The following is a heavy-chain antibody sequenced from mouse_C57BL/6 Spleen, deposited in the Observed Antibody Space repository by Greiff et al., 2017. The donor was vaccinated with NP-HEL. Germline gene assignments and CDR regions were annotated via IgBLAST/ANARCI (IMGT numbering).Heavy chain of an antibody. J-gene: IGHJ2*01. CDR1: GYTFTSYW. D-gene: IGHD1-1*01. V-gene: IGHV1-69*01. CDR2: IDPSDSYT. CDR3: ARGARLTTGFDY. Sequence: VQLQQPGAELVMPGASVKLSCKASGYTFTSYWMHWVKQRPGQGLEWIGEIDPSDSYTNYNQKFKGKSTLTVDKSSSTAYMQLSSLTSEDSAVYYCARGARLTTGFDYWGQGTTLTVSS.